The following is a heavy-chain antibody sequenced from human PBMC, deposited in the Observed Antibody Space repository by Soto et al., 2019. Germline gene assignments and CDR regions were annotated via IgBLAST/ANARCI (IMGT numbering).Heavy chain of an antibody. V-gene: IGHV1-18*01. Sequence: QVQVVQSGAEVKKPGASVKVSCKASGYSFTSYGISWVRQAPGQGLEWMGWISPYNGNTNYAQNLQGRVTMTTDSSTSTAYMELRGLRYDDTAVYYCASYGMQGGFDYWGPGTLVTVSS. CDR2: ISPYNGNT. CDR3: ASYGMQGGFDY. J-gene: IGHJ4*02. D-gene: IGHD3-10*01. CDR1: GYSFTSYG.